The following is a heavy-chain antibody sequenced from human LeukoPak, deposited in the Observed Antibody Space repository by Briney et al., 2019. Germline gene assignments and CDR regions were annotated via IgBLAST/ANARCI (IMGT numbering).Heavy chain of an antibody. D-gene: IGHD3-3*01. Sequence: SGGSLRLSCAASGFTFNSYSMHWVRQAPGKGLDWVSSITAGGDTTYYAHSVKGRFSISSDNSKNTLYLQMNSLRVEDTAVYYCANAQVFGTPHFEYWGQGTLVTVSS. CDR3: ANAQVFGTPHFEY. CDR1: GFTFNSYS. V-gene: IGHV3-23*01. J-gene: IGHJ4*02. CDR2: ITAGGDTT.